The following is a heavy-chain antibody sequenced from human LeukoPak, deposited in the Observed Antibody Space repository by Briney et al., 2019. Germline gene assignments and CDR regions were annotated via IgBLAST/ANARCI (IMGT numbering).Heavy chain of an antibody. J-gene: IGHJ4*02. CDR3: ASHAQYSSGWYAFFDY. V-gene: IGHV3-7*01. CDR2: IKQDGSEK. D-gene: IGHD6-19*01. CDR1: GFTFSSYW. Sequence: GGSLRLSCAASGFTFSSYWMSWVRQAPGKGLEWVANIKQDGSEKYYVDSVKGRFTTSRDNAKNSLYLQMNSLRAEDTAVYYCASHAQYSSGWYAFFDYWGQGTLVTVSS.